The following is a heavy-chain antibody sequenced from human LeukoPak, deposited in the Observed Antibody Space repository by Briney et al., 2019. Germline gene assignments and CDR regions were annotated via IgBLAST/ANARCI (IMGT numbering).Heavy chain of an antibody. J-gene: IGHJ4*02. Sequence: PSETLSLTCAVSGSSISSSTWRTWVRQPPGKGLEWIGEVFYSGSTNSNPSLKSRLTMSVDESKHEFSLKLTSVTAADTAVYYCASGGLVSRYLDHWGQGTLVTVSS. CDR2: VFYSGST. V-gene: IGHV4-4*02. D-gene: IGHD3-9*01. CDR3: ASGGLVSRYLDH. CDR1: GSSISSSTW.